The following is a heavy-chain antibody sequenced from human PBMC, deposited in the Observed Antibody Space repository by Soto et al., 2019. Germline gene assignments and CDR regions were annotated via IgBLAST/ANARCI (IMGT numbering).Heavy chain of an antibody. Sequence: QLQLQESGPGLVKPSETLSLTCTVSGGSISSSHYSWGWIRQPPGKGLEWIGSFYYSGSTYYNPSLKSRVTIFVDTSKNQFSLKLSSVIAADTAIYYCARHSMIVVIPFDYWGQGTLVTVSS. D-gene: IGHD3-22*01. J-gene: IGHJ4*02. CDR1: GGSISSSHYS. CDR2: FYYSGST. CDR3: ARHSMIVVIPFDY. V-gene: IGHV4-39*01.